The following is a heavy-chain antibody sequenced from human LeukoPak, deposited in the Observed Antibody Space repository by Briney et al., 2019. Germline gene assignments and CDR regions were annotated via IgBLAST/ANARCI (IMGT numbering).Heavy chain of an antibody. Sequence: SETLSLTCTVSGGSISSSSYSWGSIRQPPGKGLEWIGEINHSGSTNYNPSLKSRVTISVDTSKNQFSLKLSSVTAADTAVYYCARGPRGIAARPFYYYGMDVWGQGTTVTVSS. J-gene: IGHJ6*02. CDR2: INHSGST. CDR3: ARGPRGIAARPFYYYGMDV. D-gene: IGHD6-6*01. CDR1: GGSISSSSYS. V-gene: IGHV4-39*07.